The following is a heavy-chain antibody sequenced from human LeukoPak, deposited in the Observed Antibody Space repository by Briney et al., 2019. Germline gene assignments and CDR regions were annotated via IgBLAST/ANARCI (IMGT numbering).Heavy chain of an antibody. J-gene: IGHJ4*02. V-gene: IGHV4-39*07. Sequence: SETLSLTCTVFGGSLSSDSYYWGWMRQPPGKGPEWIGSIYYVGGTFYNPSLRSRLTISMDTSKNQFSLNLSSVTAADTAVYYCATGYGGNPFFDYWGQGTLVTVSS. CDR1: GGSLSSDSYY. D-gene: IGHD4-23*01. CDR2: IYYVGGT. CDR3: ATGYGGNPFFDY.